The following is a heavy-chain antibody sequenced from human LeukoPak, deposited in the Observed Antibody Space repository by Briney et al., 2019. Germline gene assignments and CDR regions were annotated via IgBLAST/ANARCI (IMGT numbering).Heavy chain of an antibody. D-gene: IGHD4-17*01. V-gene: IGHV3-49*04. Sequence: GGSLRLSCTASGFTFGDYAMSWVRQAPGKGLEWVGFIRSNTYGGTTEYAASVKGRFTISRDDSKSIAYLQMSSLETEDTAVYYCTRADWTRVTTAIYFGYWGQGTLVTASS. CDR1: GFTFGDYA. CDR3: TRADWTRVTTAIYFGY. CDR2: IRSNTYGGTT. J-gene: IGHJ4*02.